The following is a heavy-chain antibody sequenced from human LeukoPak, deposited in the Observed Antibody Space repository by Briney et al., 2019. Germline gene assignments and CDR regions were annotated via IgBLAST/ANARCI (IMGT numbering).Heavy chain of an antibody. CDR2: INEDGSEK. V-gene: IGHV3-7*01. Sequence: GGSLRLSCAASGFRFSTYAIHWVRQAPGKGLEWVASINEDGSEKYYVDSVKGRLTVSRDNAKNSLYLQMNSLRAEDTAVYYCARDDKGSYLTPNWFDPWGQGTLVTVSS. CDR3: ARDDKGSYLTPNWFDP. CDR1: GFRFSTYA. D-gene: IGHD1-26*01. J-gene: IGHJ5*02.